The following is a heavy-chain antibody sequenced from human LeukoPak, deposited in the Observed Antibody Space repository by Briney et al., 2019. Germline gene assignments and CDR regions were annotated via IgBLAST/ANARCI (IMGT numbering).Heavy chain of an antibody. CDR2: IYYTGTT. J-gene: IGHJ4*02. V-gene: IGHV4-59*01. D-gene: IGHD1-26*01. CDR1: GGSINSYY. CDR3: ARARSGSYLTSPLDY. Sequence: PSETLSLTCTVSGGSINSYYWSWIRQPPGKGLEWIGYIYYTGTTNYNPSLKSRVTISLDTSKNQFSLKLSSVTAADTAVYYCARARSGSYLTSPLDYWGQGTLVTVSS.